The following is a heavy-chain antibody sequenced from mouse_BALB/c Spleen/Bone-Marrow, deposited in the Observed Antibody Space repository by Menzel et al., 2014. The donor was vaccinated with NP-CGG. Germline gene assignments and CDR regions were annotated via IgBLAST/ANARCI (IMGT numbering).Heavy chain of an antibody. CDR1: GFTFSSYT. Sequence: EVMLVESGGGLVKPGGSLKLSCAASGFTFSSYTMSRVRQTPEKRLEWVATISSGGSYTYYPDSVKGRFTISRDNAKNTLYLQMSSLKSEDTAMYYCTRGDTNWDFDYWGQGTTLTVSS. CDR2: ISSGGSYT. D-gene: IGHD4-1*01. CDR3: TRGDTNWDFDY. V-gene: IGHV5-6-4*01. J-gene: IGHJ2*01.